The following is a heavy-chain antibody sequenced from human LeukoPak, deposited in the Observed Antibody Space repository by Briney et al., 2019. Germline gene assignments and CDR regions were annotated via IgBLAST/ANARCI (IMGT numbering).Heavy chain of an antibody. CDR2: IYYTGTT. J-gene: IGHJ3*01. CDR3: ARRWVYDKRAFDA. V-gene: IGHV4-59*08. CDR1: GGSISCTYY. D-gene: IGHD3-16*01. Sequence: SETLSLTCTVSGGSISCTYYWSWIRQPPGKGLEWIGYIYYTGTTDSNPSLKSRVTISLDTSKNQFSLNLSSVTAADTAVYYCARRWVYDKRAFDAWGQGTMVTVSS.